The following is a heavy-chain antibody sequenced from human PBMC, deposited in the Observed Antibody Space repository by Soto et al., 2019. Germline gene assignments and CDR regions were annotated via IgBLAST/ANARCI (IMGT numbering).Heavy chain of an antibody. CDR2: IIPILGIA. CDR1: GGTFSSYT. J-gene: IGHJ6*02. D-gene: IGHD6-6*01. CDR3: AAGRIIAARHYYYYGMDV. Sequence: GASVKVSCKASGGTFSSYTISWVRQAPGQGLEWMGRIIPILGIANYAQKFQGRVTITADKSASTAYMELSSLRSEDTAVYYCAAGRIIAARHYYYYGMDVWGQGTTVTVSS. V-gene: IGHV1-69*02.